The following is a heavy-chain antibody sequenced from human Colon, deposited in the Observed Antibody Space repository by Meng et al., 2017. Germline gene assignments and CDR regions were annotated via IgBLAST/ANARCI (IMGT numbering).Heavy chain of an antibody. CDR1: GGSITSYY. D-gene: IGHD3-10*01. V-gene: IGHV4-59*01. Sequence: QGQLRESGPGLVKPSETLSLTCTVSGGSITSYYWSWIRQSPGKGLEWIGNIYYSGGPNYNPSLKSRVTLSVDMSKNQFSLKLKSVTAADTAVYYCAAYGSGTNYANNWFDPWGQGTLVTVSS. J-gene: IGHJ5*02. CDR2: IYYSGGP. CDR3: AAYGSGTNYANNWFDP.